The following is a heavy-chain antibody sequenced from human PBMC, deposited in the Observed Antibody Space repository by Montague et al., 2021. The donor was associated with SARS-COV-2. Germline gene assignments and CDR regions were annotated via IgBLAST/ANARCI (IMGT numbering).Heavy chain of an antibody. CDR2: INHSGST. CDR1: GGSFSGYY. J-gene: IGHJ5*02. V-gene: IGHV4-34*01. CDR3: ARGPRITMIVVVITDIWFDP. D-gene: IGHD3-22*01. Sequence: SETLSLTCAVYGGSFSGYYWSWIRQPPGKGLEWIGEINHSGSTNYNPSLKSRVTISVDTSKNQFSLKLSSVTAADTAVYYCARGPRITMIVVVITDIWFDPGGQGTRFTVSS.